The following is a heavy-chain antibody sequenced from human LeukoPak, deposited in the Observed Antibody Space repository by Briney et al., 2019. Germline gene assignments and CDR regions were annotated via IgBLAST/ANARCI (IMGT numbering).Heavy chain of an antibody. CDR3: ARDRYNSGWYTEY. CDR2: ISSGSNS. V-gene: IGHV3-11*01. CDR1: GFTFSDYY. Sequence: GGSLRLSCAASGFTFSDYYMTWIRQAPGKGLEWVSYISSGSNSHYADSVKGRFTISRDNAKNSLYLQMIGLRAEDTAVYYCARDRYNSGWYTEYWGQGTLVTVSS. D-gene: IGHD6-19*01. J-gene: IGHJ4*02.